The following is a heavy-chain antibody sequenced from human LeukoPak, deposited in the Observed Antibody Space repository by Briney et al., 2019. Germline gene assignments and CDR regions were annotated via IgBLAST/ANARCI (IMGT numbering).Heavy chain of an antibody. V-gene: IGHV4-34*01. Sequence: PSETLSLTCAVYGGSFSGYYWSWIRQPPGKGLEWIGEINHSGSTNYNPSLKSRVTISADTSKNQFSLKLSSVTAADTAVYYCARGVSNGYVYWGQGTLVTVSS. CDR3: ARGVSNGYVY. J-gene: IGHJ4*02. D-gene: IGHD5-18*01. CDR2: INHSGST. CDR1: GGSFSGYY.